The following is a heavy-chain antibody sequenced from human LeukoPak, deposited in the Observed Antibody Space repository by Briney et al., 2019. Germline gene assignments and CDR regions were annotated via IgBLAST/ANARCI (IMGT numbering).Heavy chain of an antibody. CDR2: ISGGGGST. J-gene: IGHJ4*02. CDR3: AKDGRWIQLLFDY. V-gene: IGHV3-23*01. D-gene: IGHD5-18*01. CDR1: GFTVSSYA. Sequence: GGSLRLSCAASGFTVSSYAMSRVRQAPGKGLEWVSGISGGGGSTYYADSVKGRFTISRDNSKNTLYLQVDSLRAEDTAVYYCAKDGRWIQLLFDYWGQGTLVTVSS.